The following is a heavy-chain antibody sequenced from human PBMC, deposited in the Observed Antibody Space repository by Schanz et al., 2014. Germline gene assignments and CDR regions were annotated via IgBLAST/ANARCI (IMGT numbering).Heavy chain of an antibody. Sequence: QEQLVESGGGLVKPGGSLRLSCGGSGFTFSKYWMSWVRQAPGKGLEWVSSISHSGGSKYYADSVKGRFTISRDNAKNSLYLQMNSLRAEDTAVYYCARDRGYCSGGSCLTFDYWGQGTLVTVSS. CDR3: ARDRGYCSGGSCLTFDY. CDR2: ISHSGGSK. J-gene: IGHJ4*02. CDR1: GFTFSKYW. V-gene: IGHV3-11*01. D-gene: IGHD2-15*01.